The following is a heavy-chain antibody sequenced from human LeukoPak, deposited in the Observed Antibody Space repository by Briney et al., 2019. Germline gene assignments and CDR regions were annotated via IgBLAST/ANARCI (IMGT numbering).Heavy chain of an antibody. CDR1: GFTFRDYV. CDR2: INVGGRT. J-gene: IGHJ4*02. V-gene: IGHV3-23*01. CDR3: ARQGSGSYKLDY. D-gene: IGHD3-10*01. Sequence: GLSLRLSCAASGFTFRDYVMTWVRQAPGKGLEWVSTINVGGRTDYADSVKGRFTISRDNSNNTLYLQMNSLRSDNTAVFYCARQGSGSYKLDYWGQGALVTVSS.